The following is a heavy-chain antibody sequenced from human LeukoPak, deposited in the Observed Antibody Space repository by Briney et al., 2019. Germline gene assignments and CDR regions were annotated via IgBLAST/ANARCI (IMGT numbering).Heavy chain of an antibody. Sequence: ASVKVSCKASGYSIDHYAISWVRQAPGQGLEWMGWSSAYSDDTDYAQRFQGRVTMTADTSTSTAYMELRSLRSDDTAVYYCARDGGQYYYDSSGADDYWGQGTLVTVSS. CDR3: ARDGGQYYYDSSGADDY. J-gene: IGHJ4*02. D-gene: IGHD3-22*01. CDR2: SSAYSDDT. V-gene: IGHV1-18*01. CDR1: GYSIDHYA.